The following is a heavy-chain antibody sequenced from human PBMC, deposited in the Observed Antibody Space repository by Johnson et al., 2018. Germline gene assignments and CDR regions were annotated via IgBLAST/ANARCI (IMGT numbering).Heavy chain of an antibody. D-gene: IGHD2-21*02. J-gene: IGHJ1*01. CDR2: IYSGGGP. CDR3: ARGADPYCGGDCCFQY. V-gene: IGHV3-53*01. Sequence: VQLGESGGGLIQPGGSLRLSCAASGFTVSSNYMTWVRQAPGKGLEWVSDIYSGGGPYYADSGKGRFTICSDSSKNTLYLQMNSLRAEDTAVYYCARGADPYCGGDCCFQYGGQGTLVTVSS. CDR1: GFTVSSNY.